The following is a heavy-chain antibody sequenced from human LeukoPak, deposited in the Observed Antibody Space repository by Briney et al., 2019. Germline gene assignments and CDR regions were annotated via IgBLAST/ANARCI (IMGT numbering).Heavy chain of an antibody. CDR1: EFTFSLYA. D-gene: IGHD2-2*01. CDR3: ARDTFQPGLIDY. Sequence: PGGSLRLSCAASEFTFSLYAMNWVRQAPGKGLEWVSYINDVSGDIHYADSVKGRFTISRDNAKNTLYLRMNSLRAEDTAVYYCARDTFQPGLIDYWGQGTLVTVSS. J-gene: IGHJ4*02. CDR2: INDVSGDI. V-gene: IGHV3-21*05.